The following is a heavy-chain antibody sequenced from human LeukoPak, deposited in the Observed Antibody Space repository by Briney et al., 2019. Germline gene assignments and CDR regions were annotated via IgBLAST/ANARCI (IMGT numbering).Heavy chain of an antibody. V-gene: IGHV3-30*04. CDR1: GYTFSSYA. J-gene: IGHJ4*02. CDR2: ISYDGSNK. CDR3: ASPSRATQHFDY. Sequence: SCKASGYTFSSYAMHWVRQAPGKGLEWVAVISYDGSNKYYADSVKGRFTISRDNSKNTLYLQMNSLRAEDTAVYYCASPSRATQHFDYWGQGTLVTVSS. D-gene: IGHD2-15*01.